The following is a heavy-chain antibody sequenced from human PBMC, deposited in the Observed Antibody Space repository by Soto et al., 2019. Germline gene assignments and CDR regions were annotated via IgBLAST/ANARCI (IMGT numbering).Heavy chain of an antibody. J-gene: IGHJ4*02. CDR2: IYYSGST. CDR1: GGSISSYY. Sequence: QVQLQESGPGLVKPSETLSLTCTVSGGSISSYYWSWIRQPPGKGLEWIGYIYYSGSTNYNPSLKSRVTISVDTSKNQFSLKLSSVTAADTAVYYCARTRAARLTLVDYWGQGTLVTVSS. D-gene: IGHD6-6*01. V-gene: IGHV4-59*08. CDR3: ARTRAARLTLVDY.